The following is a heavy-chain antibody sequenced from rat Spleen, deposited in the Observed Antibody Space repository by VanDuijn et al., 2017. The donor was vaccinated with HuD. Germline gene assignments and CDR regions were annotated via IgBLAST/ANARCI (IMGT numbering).Heavy chain of an antibody. CDR1: GFSLTDYS. V-gene: IGHV2S63*01. CDR3: TRAWGGYSRDYFDY. Sequence: EVQLKESGPGLVQPSQTLSLTCTVSGFSLTDYSIHWVRQPPGQGLEWMGVMWSGGRTAYNSALKSRLSISRDTSKSQAFLKMNSLQTEETAIYSCTRAWGGYSRDYFDYWGQGVMVTVSS. CDR2: MWSGGRT. J-gene: IGHJ2*01. D-gene: IGHD1-11*01.